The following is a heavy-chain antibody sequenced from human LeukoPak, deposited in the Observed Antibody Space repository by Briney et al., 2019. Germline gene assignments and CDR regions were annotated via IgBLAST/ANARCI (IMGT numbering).Heavy chain of an antibody. CDR1: GFTFSSYS. J-gene: IGHJ5*02. V-gene: IGHV3-21*01. CDR2: ISSSSSYI. CDR3: ARKGGTTNWFDP. D-gene: IGHD2-15*01. Sequence: GGSLRLSCAASGFTFSSYSMNWVRQAPGKGLEWVSSISSSSSYIYYADSVKGRFTISRDNAKNSLYLQMNSLRAEDTAVYYCARKGGTTNWFDPWGQGTLVTVSS.